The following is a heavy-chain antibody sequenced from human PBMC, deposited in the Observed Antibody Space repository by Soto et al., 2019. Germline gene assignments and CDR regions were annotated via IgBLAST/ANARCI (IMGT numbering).Heavy chain of an antibody. CDR1: GGSITTGGRY. J-gene: IGHJ3*02. Sequence: QVRLQEWGPGLVKPSQTLSLKCSVSGGSITTGGRYWSWIRQLPGKGLEWIGDIYYSGNTYYNASLKRRVTISVEAAKNQFSLKLSSVTAADTAVYYCAQALVFTGGDGFDSWGQGRLVTVSS. V-gene: IGHV4-31*02. CDR2: IYYSGNT. D-gene: IGHD1-1*01. CDR3: AQALVFTGGDGFDS.